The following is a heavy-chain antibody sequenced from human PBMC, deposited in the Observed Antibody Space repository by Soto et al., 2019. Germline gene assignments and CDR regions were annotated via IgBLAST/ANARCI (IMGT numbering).Heavy chain of an antibody. Sequence: ASVKVSCKASGYTFTSYGISWVRQAPGQGLEWMGWISAYNGNTNYAQKLQGRVTMTTDTSTSTAYMELRSLRSDDTAVYYCARDAYDSWSGYSRNWFDPWGQGTLVTVSS. J-gene: IGHJ5*02. CDR1: GYTFTSYG. CDR3: ARDAYDSWSGYSRNWFDP. CDR2: ISAYNGNT. V-gene: IGHV1-18*01. D-gene: IGHD3-3*01.